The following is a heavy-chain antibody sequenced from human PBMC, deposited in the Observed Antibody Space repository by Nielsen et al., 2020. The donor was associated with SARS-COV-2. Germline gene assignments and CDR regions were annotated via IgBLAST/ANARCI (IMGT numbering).Heavy chain of an antibody. CDR1: GGSISSGGYY. J-gene: IGHJ5*02. D-gene: IGHD3-3*01. Sequence: SETLSLTCTVSGGSISSGGYYWSWIRQHPGKGLEWIGYIYYSGSTNYNPSLKSRVTMSVDTSKNQFSLKLSSVTAADTAVYYCARASTIFGVVIGWFDPWGQGTLVTVSS. CDR3: ARASTIFGVVIGWFDP. V-gene: IGHV4-31*03. CDR2: IYYSGST.